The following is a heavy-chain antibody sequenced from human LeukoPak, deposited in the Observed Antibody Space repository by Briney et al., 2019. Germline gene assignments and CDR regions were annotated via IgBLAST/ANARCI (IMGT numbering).Heavy chain of an antibody. J-gene: IGHJ3*02. CDR1: GGTISRNY. CDR3: ARDRRRELLHAFDI. Sequence: PSETLSLTCTVSGGTISRNYWSWIRQPPGKGLEWIAYIDYSWSTNYNPSLKSRLTISVDASKNQSSLKLSSVTAADTAVYYCARDRRRELLHAFDIWGQGTMVTVS. CDR2: IDYSWST. V-gene: IGHV4-59*01. D-gene: IGHD1-26*01.